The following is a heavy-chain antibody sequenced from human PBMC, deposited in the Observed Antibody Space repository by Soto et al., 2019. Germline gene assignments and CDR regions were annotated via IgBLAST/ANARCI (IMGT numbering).Heavy chain of an antibody. CDR1: GGSISSYY. CDR2: IYYSGST. D-gene: IGHD3-10*01. J-gene: IGHJ6*03. Sequence: SETLSLTCTVSGGSISSYYWSWIRQPPGKGLEWIGYIYYSGSTNYNPSLKSRVTISVDTSKNQFSLKLSSVTAADTAVYYCARHRPSSGGYYYYYMDVWGKGTTVTVSS. CDR3: ARHRPSSGGYYYYYMDV. V-gene: IGHV4-59*08.